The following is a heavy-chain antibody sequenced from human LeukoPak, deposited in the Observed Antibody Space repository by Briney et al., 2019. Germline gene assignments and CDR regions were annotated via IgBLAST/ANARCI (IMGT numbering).Heavy chain of an antibody. D-gene: IGHD6-19*01. CDR3: ASGEQWLEEGGGYFGY. CDR1: GFTFSSYW. CDR2: IKQDGSEK. V-gene: IGHV3-7*01. Sequence: PGGSLRLSCAASGFTFSSYWMSWVRQAPGKGLEWVANIKQDGSEKYYVDSVKGRFTISRDNAKNSLYLQMNSLRAEDTAVYYCASGEQWLEEGGGYFGYWGQGTLVTVSS. J-gene: IGHJ4*02.